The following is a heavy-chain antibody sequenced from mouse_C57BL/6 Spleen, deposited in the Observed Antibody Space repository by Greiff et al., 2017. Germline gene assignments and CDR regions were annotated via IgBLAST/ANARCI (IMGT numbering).Heavy chain of an antibody. Sequence: DVQLQESGPGMVKPSQSLSLTCTVTGYSITSGYDWHWIRHFPGNKLEWMGYISYSGSTNYNPSLKSRISITHDTSKNHFFLKLNSVTTEDTATYYCARELGPGWYFDVWGTGTTVTVSS. J-gene: IGHJ1*03. D-gene: IGHD4-1*01. CDR1: GYSITSGYD. CDR2: ISYSGST. CDR3: ARELGPGWYFDV. V-gene: IGHV3-1*01.